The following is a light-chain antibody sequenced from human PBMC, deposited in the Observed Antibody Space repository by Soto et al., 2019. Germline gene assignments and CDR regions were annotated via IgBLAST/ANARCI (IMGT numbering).Light chain of an antibody. CDR1: QGIRNF. CDR2: AAS. CDR3: QKYSSVPV. J-gene: IGKJ3*01. Sequence: DIQMTQSPTSLSASVGDRVTITCRASQGIRNFVAWYQQKPGKAPKLLIYAASTLQSGVQSRFSGSESGTDFTLSINSLQPEDIATYSCQKYSSVPVFGPGTKVEIK. V-gene: IGKV1-27*01.